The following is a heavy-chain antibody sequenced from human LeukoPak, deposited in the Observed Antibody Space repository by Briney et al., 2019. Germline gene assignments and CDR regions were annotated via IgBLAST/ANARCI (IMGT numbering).Heavy chain of an antibody. CDR3: AGRRVLDASFDY. J-gene: IGHJ4*02. CDR1: GFTFSRYG. V-gene: IGHV3-NL1*01. D-gene: IGHD3-16*01. Sequence: GGSLRLTCAASGFTFSRYGMHWVRQAPGKGLEWVSVIYSGDNTYYVESVKGRFTISRDNSKNTLFLQMNRLRAEDTAVYYCAGRRVLDASFDYWGQGTLVTVSS. CDR2: IYSGDNT.